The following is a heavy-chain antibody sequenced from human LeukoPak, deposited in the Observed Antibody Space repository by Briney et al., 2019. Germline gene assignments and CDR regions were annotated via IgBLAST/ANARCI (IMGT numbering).Heavy chain of an antibody. CDR1: GYTFSSYV. Sequence: ASVKVSCETSGYTFSSYVMNWVRQAPGQGLEWMGWINTNTGNPMYAQGFTGRFVFSLDSSVSTAYLQITSLKAEDTAVYYCARSLAAAGTRGWFDSWGQGTLVTVSS. J-gene: IGHJ5*01. CDR2: INTNTGNP. CDR3: ARSLAAAGTRGWFDS. D-gene: IGHD6-13*01. V-gene: IGHV7-4-1*02.